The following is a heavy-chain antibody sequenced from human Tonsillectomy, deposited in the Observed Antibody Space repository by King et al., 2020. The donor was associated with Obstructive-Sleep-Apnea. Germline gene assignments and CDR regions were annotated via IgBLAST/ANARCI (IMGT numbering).Heavy chain of an antibody. Sequence: VQLVESGGGLAQPGGSQRLSCAASGFSFSSLGMSWLRQAPGKGLEGGSSIGLGDDEKKYADSVKGRFTISRDNSKNTLHLHINILRVEDTAIYFCAKGARLALMDHWGQGTLVTVSS. CDR2: IGLGDDEK. D-gene: IGHD3-9*01. J-gene: IGHJ4*02. V-gene: IGHV3-23*04. CDR3: AKGARLALMDH. CDR1: GFSFSSLG.